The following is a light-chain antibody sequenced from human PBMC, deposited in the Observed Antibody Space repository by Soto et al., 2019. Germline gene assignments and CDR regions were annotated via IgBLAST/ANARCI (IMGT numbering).Light chain of an antibody. J-gene: IGLJ1*01. CDR2: DVS. CDR1: SSDVGTYNY. CDR3: SAYTSSLTRYV. V-gene: IGLV2-14*03. Sequence: QSALTQPASVSGSPGQSITISCTGTSSDVGTYNYVSWYQQHSGKAPKLMIYDVSNRPSGVSNRFSGSKSGNTASLTISGLQAEDEADYYCSAYTSSLTRYVFGSGTKVTVL.